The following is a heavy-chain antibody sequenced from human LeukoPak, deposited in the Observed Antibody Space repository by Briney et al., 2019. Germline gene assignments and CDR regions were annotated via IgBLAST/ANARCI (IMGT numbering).Heavy chain of an antibody. CDR3: ARAMVLHWFDP. J-gene: IGHJ5*02. CDR2: INHSGST. V-gene: IGHV4-34*01. D-gene: IGHD3-10*01. CDR1: GGSFSGYY. Sequence: SETLSLTCAVYGGSFSGYYRSWIRQPPGKGLEWIGEINHSGSTNYNPSLKSRVTISVDTSKNQFSLKLSSVTAADTAVYYCARAMVLHWFDPWGQGTLVTVSS.